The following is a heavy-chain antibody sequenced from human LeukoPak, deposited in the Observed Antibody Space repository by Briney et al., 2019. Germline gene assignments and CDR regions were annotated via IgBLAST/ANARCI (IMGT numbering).Heavy chain of an antibody. J-gene: IGHJ3*02. CDR1: GGTFSSYA. CDR3: ARVWCSGGSCYSSRGAFDI. Sequence: SVKVSCKASGGTFSSYAISWVRQAPGQGLECMGGIIPIFGTANYAQKFQGRVTITADESMSTAYMELSSLRYEDTAVYYCARVWCSGGSCYSSRGAFDIWGQGTMVTVSS. V-gene: IGHV1-69*13. CDR2: IIPIFGTA. D-gene: IGHD2-15*01.